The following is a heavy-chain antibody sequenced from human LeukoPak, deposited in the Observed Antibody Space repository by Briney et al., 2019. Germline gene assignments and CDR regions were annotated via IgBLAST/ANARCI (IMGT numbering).Heavy chain of an antibody. Sequence: ASVKVSCKASGYTFTGYYMHGVRQAAGQGLERMGWIDPNSGGTNYAQKFQGRVTMTRDTSISTAYMELSRLRSDDTAVYYCATPRGISGAFDIWGQGTMVTVSS. V-gene: IGHV1-2*02. CDR3: ATPRGISGAFDI. CDR1: GYTFTGYY. D-gene: IGHD3-16*01. CDR2: IDPNSGGT. J-gene: IGHJ3*02.